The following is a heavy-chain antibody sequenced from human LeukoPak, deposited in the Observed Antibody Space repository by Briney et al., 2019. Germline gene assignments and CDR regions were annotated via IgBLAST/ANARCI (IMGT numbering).Heavy chain of an antibody. CDR1: GFNFNRYA. J-gene: IGHJ4*02. D-gene: IGHD3-3*01. Sequence: GALRLSCATSGFNFNRYAFHWVRQAPGKGLEWLTVISIDGSRKHDADSVKGRFTISRDDSTSTLYLQMNSLIPEDTAIYYCAKEGGGTTWSSFDYWGQGTLVTVSS. V-gene: IGHV3-30-3*01. CDR3: AKEGGGTTWSSFDY. CDR2: ISIDGSRK.